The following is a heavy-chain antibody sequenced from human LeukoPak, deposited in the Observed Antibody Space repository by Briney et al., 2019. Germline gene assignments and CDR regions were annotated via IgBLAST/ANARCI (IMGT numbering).Heavy chain of an antibody. V-gene: IGHV4-34*01. Sequence: PSETLSLTCAVYGGSFSGYYWSWIRQPPGKGLEWIGEINHSGGTNYNPSLKSRVTISVDTSKNQFSLKLSSVTAADTAVYYCARGRFTMVRGVTRGAFDIWGQGTMVTVSS. CDR1: GGSFSGYY. D-gene: IGHD3-10*01. CDR3: ARGRFTMVRGVTRGAFDI. CDR2: INHSGGT. J-gene: IGHJ3*02.